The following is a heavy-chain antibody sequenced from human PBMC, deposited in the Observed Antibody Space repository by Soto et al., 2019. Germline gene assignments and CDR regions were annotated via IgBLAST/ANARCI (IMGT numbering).Heavy chain of an antibody. CDR2: ISAYNGNT. J-gene: IGHJ6*02. D-gene: IGHD2-2*01. CDR3: AREGPAARYYYYDGMDV. V-gene: IGHV1-18*04. Sequence: QFQLVQSGAEVKKPGASVKVSCKASGYTFTSYGISWVRQAPGQVREWMGWISAYNGNTNYAQKLQGRVTMTTDTSTSTAYMELRGLRSDDTAVYYCAREGPAARYYYYDGMDVWGQGTTVTVSS. CDR1: GYTFTSYG.